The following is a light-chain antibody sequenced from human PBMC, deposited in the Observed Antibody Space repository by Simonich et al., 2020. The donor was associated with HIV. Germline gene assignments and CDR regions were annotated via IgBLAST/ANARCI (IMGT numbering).Light chain of an antibody. V-gene: IGKV4-1*01. CDR2: WAS. J-gene: IGKJ5*01. CDR3: QQYYSTPLIT. Sequence: DIVMTQSPDSLAVSLGERATINCKSSPSFSYSSNNKTYLAWYQQKPGLPPKLLIYWASTREYGFPDRFSGSGSGTDFTLTISSLQAEDVAVYYCQQYYSTPLITFGQGTRLEIK. CDR1: PSFSYSSNNKTY.